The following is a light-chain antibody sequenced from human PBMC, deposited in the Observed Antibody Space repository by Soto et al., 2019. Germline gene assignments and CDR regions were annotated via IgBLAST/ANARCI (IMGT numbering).Light chain of an antibody. V-gene: IGLV2-14*01. CDR2: DVS. CDR1: SSDVGFSNY. Sequence: QSALTQPASVSGSPGQSITISCTGTSSDVGFSNYVFWYQQHPGKAPKLIISDVSNRPSGVSNRFSGSKSGNTASLTISWLQAEDEADYYCSSYTSSSTDVFGTGTKVTVL. CDR3: SSYTSSSTDV. J-gene: IGLJ1*01.